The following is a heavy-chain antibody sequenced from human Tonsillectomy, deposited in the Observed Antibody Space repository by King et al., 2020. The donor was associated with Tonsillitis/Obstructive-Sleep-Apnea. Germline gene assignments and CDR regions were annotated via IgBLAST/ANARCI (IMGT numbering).Heavy chain of an antibody. V-gene: IGHV3-48*02. CDR3: ARRFQLLFEYYYSYYIDV. J-gene: IGHJ6*03. D-gene: IGHD2-2*01. Sequence: QLVQSGGGLVQPGGSLRLSCAASGFSIRSYGMIWVRQAPGKGLEWISYISSSGSTIYYADSVKGRLTISRDNAENSLYLQMNSLRDEDTAVYYCARRFQLLFEYYYSYYIDVWGKGTTVTVSS. CDR1: GFSIRSYG. CDR2: ISSSGSTI.